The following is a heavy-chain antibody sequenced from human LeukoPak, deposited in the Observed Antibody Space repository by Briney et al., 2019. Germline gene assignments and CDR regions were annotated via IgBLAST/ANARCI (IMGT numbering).Heavy chain of an antibody. D-gene: IGHD6-19*01. CDR1: GGSFSGYY. V-gene: IGHV4-34*01. Sequence: SETLSLTCAVYGGSFSGYYWSWIRQPPGKGLEWIGEISHSGSTNYNPSLKSRVTISVDTSKNQFSLKLSSVTAADTAVYYCARGRGWYNYWGQGTLVTVSS. CDR3: ARGRGWYNY. J-gene: IGHJ4*02. CDR2: ISHSGST.